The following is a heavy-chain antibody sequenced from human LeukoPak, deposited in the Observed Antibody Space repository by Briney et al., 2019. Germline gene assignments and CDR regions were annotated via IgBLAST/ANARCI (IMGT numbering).Heavy chain of an antibody. V-gene: IGHV3-23*01. CDR2: ISGSGGNI. Sequence: GGSLRLSCAASGFTFSSYAMSWVRQAPGKGLEWVAGISGSGGNINYADSVKGRFTISRDNFKNTLYLQMSSLRTGDTAIYYCVKDQVVGGISRRWFHPWGQGTLVTVSS. J-gene: IGHJ5*02. CDR3: VKDQVVGGISRRWFHP. CDR1: GFTFSSYA. D-gene: IGHD1-14*01.